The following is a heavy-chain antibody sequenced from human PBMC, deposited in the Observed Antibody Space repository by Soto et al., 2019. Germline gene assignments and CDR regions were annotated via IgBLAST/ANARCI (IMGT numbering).Heavy chain of an antibody. CDR3: AKCSVGTVRTSGWCNWFEP. CDR1: GLTLSRSA. CDR2: IRVGGGDT. J-gene: IGHJ5*02. V-gene: IGHV3-23*01. Sequence: EVRLLESGGGLAQPGGSRRLPCAASGLTLSRSAINWVRQAPGKGLEWVSSIRVGGGDTFYADSVRGRFTVSRDISRNTLYLQMNSLRAEDTAIYYCAKCSVGTVRTSGWCNWFEPWVQGTLVTVSS. D-gene: IGHD6-19*01.